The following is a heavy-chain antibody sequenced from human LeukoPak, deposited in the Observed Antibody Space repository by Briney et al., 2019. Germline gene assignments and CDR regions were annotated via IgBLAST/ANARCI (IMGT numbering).Heavy chain of an antibody. Sequence: GGSLRLSCAASGFTFSSYWMHWVRQAPGKGLVWVSRINSDGNSTTYADSVKGRFTISRDNAKNTLYLQMNSLRAEDTAVYYCARVNYDFWSFLTWGQGTLVTVSS. V-gene: IGHV3-74*01. CDR3: ARVNYDFWSFLT. D-gene: IGHD3-3*01. CDR2: INSDGNST. J-gene: IGHJ5*02. CDR1: GFTFSSYW.